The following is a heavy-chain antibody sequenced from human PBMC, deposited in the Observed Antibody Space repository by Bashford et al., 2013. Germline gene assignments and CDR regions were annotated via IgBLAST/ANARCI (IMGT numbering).Heavy chain of an antibody. D-gene: IGHD2-2*01. CDR1: WVLQWLL. Sequence: SETPVPHLRCLWWVLQWLLLELDPPAPRKGLEWIGEINHSGSTNYNPSLKSRVTISVDTSKNQFSLKLSSVTAADTAVYYCARGRLVVVPAAMWYYYYGMDVWGQGTTVTVSS. V-gene: IGHV4-34*01. CDR3: ARGRLVVVPAAMWYYYYGMDV. CDR2: INHSGST. J-gene: IGHJ6*02.